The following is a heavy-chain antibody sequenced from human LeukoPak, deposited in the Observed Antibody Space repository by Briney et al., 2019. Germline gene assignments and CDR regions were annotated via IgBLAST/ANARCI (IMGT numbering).Heavy chain of an antibody. J-gene: IGHJ4*02. CDR1: GFTFSGYG. V-gene: IGHV3-30*02. CDR2: IWYDGSNK. CDR3: AKAKLWFGELLFPQDY. Sequence: GGSLRLSCAASGFTFSGYGMHWVRQAPGKGLEWVAAIWYDGSNKYHADSVKGRFTISRDNSKNTLYLQMNSLRAEDTAVYYCAKAKLWFGELLFPQDYWGQGTLVTVSS. D-gene: IGHD3-10*01.